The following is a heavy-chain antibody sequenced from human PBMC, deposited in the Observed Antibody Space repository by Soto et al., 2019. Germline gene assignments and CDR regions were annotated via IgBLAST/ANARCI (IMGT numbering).Heavy chain of an antibody. CDR1: GFTFSSYG. V-gene: IGHV3-33*01. D-gene: IGHD3-22*01. J-gene: IGHJ4*02. CDR3: ARDGYYYDSSGYLIDY. Sequence: LRLSCAASGFTFSSYGMHWVRQAPGKGLEWVAVIWYDGSNKYYADSVKGRFTISRDNSKNTLYLQMNSLRAEDTAVYYCARDGYYYDSSGYLIDYWGQGTLVTVSS. CDR2: IWYDGSNK.